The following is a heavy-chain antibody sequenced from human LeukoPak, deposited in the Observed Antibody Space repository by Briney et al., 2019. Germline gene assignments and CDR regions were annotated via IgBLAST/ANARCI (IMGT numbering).Heavy chain of an antibody. D-gene: IGHD6-6*01. J-gene: IGHJ4*02. CDR2: IHYSGST. V-gene: IGHV4-39*01. Sequence: SETLSLTCTVSGGSISSSSHYWGWIRQPPGKGLEWIGNIHYSGSTYYNPSLKSRVTISVDTSKNQFSLKLSSVTAADTAVYYCARHGPLSSSVDYWGQGTLVTVSS. CDR1: GGSISSSSHY. CDR3: ARHGPLSSSVDY.